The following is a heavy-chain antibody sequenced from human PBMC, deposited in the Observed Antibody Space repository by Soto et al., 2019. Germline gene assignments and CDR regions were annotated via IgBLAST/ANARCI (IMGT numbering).Heavy chain of an antibody. CDR1: GGTFSSYA. Sequence: SVKVTCKASGGTFSSYAISWVRQAPGQWLEWMGGIIPIFGTANYAQKFQGRVTITADKSTSTAYMELSSLRAEDTAVYYCAKDRSDIVATDYYGMDVWGQGTTVTVSS. CDR2: IIPIFGTA. D-gene: IGHD5-12*01. CDR3: AKDRSDIVATDYYGMDV. J-gene: IGHJ6*02. V-gene: IGHV1-69*06.